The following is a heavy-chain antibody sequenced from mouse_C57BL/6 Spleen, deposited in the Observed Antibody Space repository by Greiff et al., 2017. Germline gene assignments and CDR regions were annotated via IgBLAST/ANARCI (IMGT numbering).Heavy chain of an antibody. D-gene: IGHD1-1*01. J-gene: IGHJ2*01. CDR1: GFTFSSYA. CDR3: ARDRYYGSSDYFDY. V-gene: IGHV5-4*01. CDR2: ISDGGSYT. Sequence: EVQGVESGGGLVKPGGSLKLSCAASGFTFSSYAMSWVRQTPEKRLEWVATISDGGSYTYYPDNVKGRFTISRDNDKNNLYLQMSHLKSEDTAMYYCARDRYYGSSDYFDYWGQGTTLTVSS.